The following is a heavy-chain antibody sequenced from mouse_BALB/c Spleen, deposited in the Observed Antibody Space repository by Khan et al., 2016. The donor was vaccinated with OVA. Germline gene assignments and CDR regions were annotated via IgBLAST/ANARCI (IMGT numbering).Heavy chain of an antibody. V-gene: IGHV2-6-7*01. CDR2: VWGDGGT. CDR3: ARAYFGNYREARDY. J-gene: IGHJ4*01. CDR1: GFSLTGYG. D-gene: IGHD2-10*01. Sequence: VKLLESGPGLVAPSQSLSITYTVSGFSLTGYGVNWVRQPPGKGLEWLGMVWGDGGTDYNSALKSRLSISKDNSKSQVFLKMNSLQTDDTARYYCARAYFGNYREARDYWGQGTSVTVSS.